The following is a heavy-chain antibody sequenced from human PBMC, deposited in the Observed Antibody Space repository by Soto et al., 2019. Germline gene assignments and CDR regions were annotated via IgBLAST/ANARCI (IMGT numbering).Heavy chain of an antibody. CDR3: AAVAGTSAFVGYFEY. J-gene: IGHJ4*02. CDR2: IIPALDIE. Sequence: QGLLVQSGAEVKKPGSSVKVSCKAPGGTLSTYTLTWLRQAPGQGPEWMGRIIPALDIEEYAQQFQGRVTITADTSTSTAYMELHSLRSDDTAGYYCAAVAGTSAFVGYFEYWGQGTLVTVAS. V-gene: IGHV1-69*02. CDR1: GGTLSTYT. D-gene: IGHD6-19*01.